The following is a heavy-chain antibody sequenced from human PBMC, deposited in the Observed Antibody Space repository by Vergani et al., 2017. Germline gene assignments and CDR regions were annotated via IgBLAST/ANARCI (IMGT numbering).Heavy chain of an antibody. CDR2: LTGGGGST. CDR3: VKVAGSYENFFDS. V-gene: IGHV3-23*01. Sequence: EVQLLESGGSLKQPGGSVRLSCAASGFTFSTYAMHWVRQAPGKGLEGVSALTGGGGSTYYADSFKGRFIISRDNSRDTLYLQMNSLRPEDTATYYCVKVAGSYENFFDSWGQGTLVTVSS. J-gene: IGHJ4*02. D-gene: IGHD1-26*01. CDR1: GFTFSTYA.